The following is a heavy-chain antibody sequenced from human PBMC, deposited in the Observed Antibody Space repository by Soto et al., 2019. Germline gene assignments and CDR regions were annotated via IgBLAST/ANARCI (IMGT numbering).Heavy chain of an antibody. J-gene: IGHJ4*02. CDR3: ARAGSMAGTPFDY. CDR1: GFTFSSYG. D-gene: IGHD6-19*01. V-gene: IGHV3-33*01. Sequence: QVQLVESGGGVVQPGRSLRLSCAASGFTFSSYGMHWVRQAPGKGLEWVAVIWYDGSNKYYADSVKGRFTISRDNSKNRLYLQMNSLRAEDTAVYYCARAGSMAGTPFDYWGQGTLVTVSS. CDR2: IWYDGSNK.